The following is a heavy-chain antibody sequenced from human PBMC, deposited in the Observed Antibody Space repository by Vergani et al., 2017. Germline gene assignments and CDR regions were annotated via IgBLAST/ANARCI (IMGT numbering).Heavy chain of an antibody. V-gene: IGHV3-11*05. CDR1: GFTFSDYY. Sequence: QVQMVESGGGLVKPGGSLRLSCAASGFTFSDYYMSWNRQAPGKGLEWVSYISSSSSYTNYSDSVKGRFTISRANAKNSLYLQMNSLRAEDTAVYDCARSAGFGELLVCWGQGTLVTGSS. CDR3: ARSAGFGELLVC. J-gene: IGHJ4*02. CDR2: ISSSSSYT. D-gene: IGHD3-10*01.